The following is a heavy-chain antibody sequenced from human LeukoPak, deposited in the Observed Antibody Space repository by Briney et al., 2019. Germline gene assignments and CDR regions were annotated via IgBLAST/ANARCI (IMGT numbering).Heavy chain of an antibody. CDR3: ARTKYSYGPL. Sequence: GGSLRLSCAASGFTFSSYEMNWVRQAPGKGLEWVSYISSSGSTIYYADSVKGRFTISRDNAKNSLYLQMNSLRAEDTAVYYCARTKYSYGPLWGQGTLVNVSS. V-gene: IGHV3-48*03. CDR1: GFTFSSYE. CDR2: ISSSGSTI. J-gene: IGHJ4*02. D-gene: IGHD5-18*01.